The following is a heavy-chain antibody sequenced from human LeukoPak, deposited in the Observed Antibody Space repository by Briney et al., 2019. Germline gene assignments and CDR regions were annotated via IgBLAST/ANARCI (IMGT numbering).Heavy chain of an antibody. V-gene: IGHV3-23*01. D-gene: IGHD6-6*01. J-gene: IGHJ4*02. CDR3: AKEQSSSGFFDY. CDR1: GFTFNNYG. CDR2: ISGRGDRT. Sequence: GGSLRLSCAASGFTFNNYGMNWVRQAPGKGLEWVSAISGRGDRTYYADSVKGRFTISRDNSKNTLYLQMNSLRAEDTAVYYCAKEQSSSGFFDYWGQGTLVTVSS.